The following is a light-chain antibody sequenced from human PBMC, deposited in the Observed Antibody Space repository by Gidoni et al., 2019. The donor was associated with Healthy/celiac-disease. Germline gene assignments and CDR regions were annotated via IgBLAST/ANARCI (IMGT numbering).Light chain of an antibody. CDR1: QSISSY. J-gene: IGKJ1*01. CDR2: AAS. CDR3: QQSYSTPRT. Sequence: IHMTHSPSSLSASVGDRVTITCRASQSISSYLNWYQQKPGKAHKLLIYAASSLKSGVPSRFSGSGSGKDFTLTISSLQNEDFANYYCQQSYSTPRTFGQGTKVEIK. V-gene: IGKV1-39*01.